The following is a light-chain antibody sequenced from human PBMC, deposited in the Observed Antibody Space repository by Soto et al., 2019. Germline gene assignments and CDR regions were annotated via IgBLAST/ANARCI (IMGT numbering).Light chain of an antibody. CDR2: EGS. CDR3: CSYAGRSTYV. CDR1: SSDVGSYNL. J-gene: IGLJ1*01. V-gene: IGLV2-23*01. Sequence: QSALTQPASVSGSPGQSITISCTGTSSDVGSYNLVSWYQQHPGKAPKLMIYEGSQRPSGVSNRFSGFKSGNTASLTISGLQAEDEAAYYCCSYAGRSTYVFGTATQLTVL.